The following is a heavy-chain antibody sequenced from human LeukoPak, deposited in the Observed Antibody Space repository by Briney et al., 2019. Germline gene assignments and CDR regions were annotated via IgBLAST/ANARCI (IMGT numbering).Heavy chain of an antibody. D-gene: IGHD3-10*01. CDR2: VYSSGTTYSGTT. J-gene: IGHJ3*02. CDR1: GGSIITNSYY. V-gene: IGHV4-39*01. CDR3: ARHFRREVLIGSAFDI. Sequence: KSSETLSLTCTVSGGSIITNSYYWDWVRQPPGQGLEWIGSVYSSGTTYSGTTYYNPSLESRVTLFVDTSKNQFSLKLRFVTAADTAIYYCARHFRREVLIGSAFDIWGQGTKVTVSS.